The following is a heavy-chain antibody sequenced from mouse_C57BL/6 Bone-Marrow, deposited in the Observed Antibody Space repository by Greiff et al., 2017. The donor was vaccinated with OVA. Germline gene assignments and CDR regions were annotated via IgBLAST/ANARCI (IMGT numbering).Heavy chain of an antibody. D-gene: IGHD2-4*01. Sequence: VQLQQPGAELVRPGSSVKLSCKASGYTFTSYWMHWVKQRPIQGLEWIGNIDPSDSETHYNQKFKDKATLTVDKYSSTAYMQLSSLTSEDSAVYYCARRGDDYDWFAYWGQGTLVTVSA. J-gene: IGHJ3*01. CDR2: IDPSDSET. CDR1: GYTFTSYW. V-gene: IGHV1-52*01. CDR3: ARRGDDYDWFAY.